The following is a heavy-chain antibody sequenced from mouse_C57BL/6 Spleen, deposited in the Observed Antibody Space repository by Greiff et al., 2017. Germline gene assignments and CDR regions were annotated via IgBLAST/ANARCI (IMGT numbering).Heavy chain of an antibody. CDR2: IYPSDSET. CDR3: ARTNWDGGYFDY. D-gene: IGHD4-1*01. CDR1: GYTFTSYW. V-gene: IGHV1-61*01. J-gene: IGHJ2*01. Sequence: QVQLQQPGAELVRPGSSVKLSCKASGYTFTSYWMDWVKQRPGQGLEWIGNIYPSDSETHYNQKFKDKAPLTVDKSSSTAYMQLSSLTSEDSAVYYCARTNWDGGYFDYWGQGTTLTVSS.